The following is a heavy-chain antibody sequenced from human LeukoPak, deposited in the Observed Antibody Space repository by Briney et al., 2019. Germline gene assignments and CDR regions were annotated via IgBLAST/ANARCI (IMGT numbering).Heavy chain of an antibody. D-gene: IGHD2-8*01. CDR3: SRVSPQNGYSFDY. CDR2: ISAYNVNT. Sequence: VASVKVSCKASGYTFTSYGISWVRQAPGQGVEWMGWISAYNVNTNYAQKLQCRVTMTTDTSTSTAYMELRSLRSDQPALHYLSRVSPQNGYSFDYWGQGTLVTVSS. V-gene: IGHV1-18*01. CDR1: GYTFTSYG. J-gene: IGHJ4*02.